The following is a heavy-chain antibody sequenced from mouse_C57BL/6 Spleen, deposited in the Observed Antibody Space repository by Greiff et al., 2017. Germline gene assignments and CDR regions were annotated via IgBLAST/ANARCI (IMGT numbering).Heavy chain of an antibody. D-gene: IGHD2-1*01. Sequence: QVQLQQPGAELVKPGASVKMSCKASGYTFTSYWITWVKQRPGQGLEWIGDIYPGSGSTNYNEKFKSKATLTVDTSSSTAYMQLSSLTSEDSAVYYCARWDYYGNYGDYFDYWGQGTTLTVSS. CDR2: IYPGSGST. CDR3: ARWDYYGNYGDYFDY. V-gene: IGHV1-55*01. J-gene: IGHJ2*01. CDR1: GYTFTSYW.